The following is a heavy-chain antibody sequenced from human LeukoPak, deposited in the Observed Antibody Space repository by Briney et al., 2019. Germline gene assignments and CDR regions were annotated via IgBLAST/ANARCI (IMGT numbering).Heavy chain of an antibody. CDR2: IYYSGST. V-gene: IGHV4-39*01. CDR3: ASLYCSGGICYSGLGSADY. CDR1: GGSISSSTYY. J-gene: IGHJ4*02. D-gene: IGHD2-15*01. Sequence: SETLSLTCTVSGGSISSSTYYWGWIRQPPGKGLEWIGSIYYSGSTYYNPSLKRRVTISVDTSKNQFSLNLSSVTAADTAVYFCASLYCSGGICYSGLGSADYWGRGTLVTVSS.